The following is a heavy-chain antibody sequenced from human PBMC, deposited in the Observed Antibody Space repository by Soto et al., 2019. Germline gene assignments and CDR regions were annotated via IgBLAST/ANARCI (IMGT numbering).Heavy chain of an antibody. D-gene: IGHD2-15*01. CDR3: ARVPYYGSGGDGPYFFDY. CDR2: IYYDGNA. CDR1: GDSITKSLYY. V-gene: IGHV4-39*01. Sequence: LQLQESGPGLVKPSDTLSLTCTVSGDSITKSLYYWAWVRQTPGKGLEWIASIYYDGNAYYNPSLQSRVTISVDASKNQFSLELQSVTAADSAVYYCARVPYYGSGGDGPYFFDYWGQGTLVTVSS. J-gene: IGHJ4*02.